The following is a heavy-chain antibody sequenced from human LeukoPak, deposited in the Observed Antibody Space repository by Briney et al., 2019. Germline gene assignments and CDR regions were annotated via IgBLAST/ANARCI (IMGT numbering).Heavy chain of an antibody. CDR3: ARGGLPGGFDY. CDR1: GFAVSRSW. D-gene: IGHD4-23*01. J-gene: IGHJ4*02. Sequence: GGSLRLSCAASGFAVSRSWKTWVRQAPGKGLEWVANINQDGREIDYVDSVRGRFTISRDNAENSLCLQMNSLRAEDTAVYYCARGGLPGGFDYWGQGTLVTVSS. V-gene: IGHV3-7*03. CDR2: INQDGREI.